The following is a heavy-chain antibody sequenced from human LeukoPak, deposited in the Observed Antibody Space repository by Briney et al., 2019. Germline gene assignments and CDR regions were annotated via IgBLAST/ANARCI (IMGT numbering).Heavy chain of an antibody. CDR2: ISISSGAT. CDR1: GFIFTSYT. J-gene: IGHJ4*02. V-gene: IGHV3-48*01. Sequence: GGSLRLSCAASGFIFTSYTMNWVRQAPGKGLEWVSSISISSGATYYADSVKGRFTISRDKGKNSLYLQMNGLRAEDTAVYYCAKELNSYGPIDYWGQGTLVTVSS. D-gene: IGHD5-18*01. CDR3: AKELNSYGPIDY.